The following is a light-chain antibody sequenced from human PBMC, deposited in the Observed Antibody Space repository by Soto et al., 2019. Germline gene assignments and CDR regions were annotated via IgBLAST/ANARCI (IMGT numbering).Light chain of an antibody. CDR1: QSISSY. V-gene: IGKV1-39*01. CDR2: TAS. CDR3: QQSYTTPLG. Sequence: DIQMTQSPSSLYASVGDRVTITCRSSQSISSYLNWYQQKPGKAPKLLIFTASTLQSGVPSRFSGSGSGTDFTLTISSLQPEDFATYYCQQSYTTPLGFGGGTKVDIK. J-gene: IGKJ4*01.